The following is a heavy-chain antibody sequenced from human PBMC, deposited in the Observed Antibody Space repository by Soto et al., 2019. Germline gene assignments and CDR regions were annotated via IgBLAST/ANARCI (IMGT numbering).Heavy chain of an antibody. V-gene: IGHV4-39*01. CDR3: ARVPGIAVAGPWADNWFDP. D-gene: IGHD6-19*01. Sequence: SETLSLTCTVSGGSISSSSYYWGWIRQPPGKGLEWIGSIYYSGSTYYNPSLKSRVTISVDTSKNQFSLKLSSVTAADTAVYYCARVPGIAVAGPWADNWFDPWGQGTLVTVSS. CDR2: IYYSGST. CDR1: GGSISSSSYY. J-gene: IGHJ5*02.